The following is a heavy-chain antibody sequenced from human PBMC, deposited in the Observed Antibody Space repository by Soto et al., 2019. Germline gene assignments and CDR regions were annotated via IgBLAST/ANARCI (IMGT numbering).Heavy chain of an antibody. CDR1: GGSFTGYY. D-gene: IGHD3-3*02. CDR3: VRGQPHRITIFEVVIRSYDYGMDV. Sequence: QVQLQQWGAGLLKPSETLSLTCAVYGGSFTGYYWTWIRQTPGKGLEWIGEINYRGSSYYNPSLESRISMALDTSKNQFSLKLRSVTAADTAVYFCVRGQPHRITIFEVVIRSYDYGMDVWGQGTTVTVSS. V-gene: IGHV4-34*01. J-gene: IGHJ6*02. CDR2: INYRGSS.